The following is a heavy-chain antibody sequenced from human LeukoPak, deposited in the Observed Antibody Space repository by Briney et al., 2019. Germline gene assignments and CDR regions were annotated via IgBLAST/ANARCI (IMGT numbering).Heavy chain of an antibody. CDR3: ARDRAAGTFDL. CDR1: GFRFSDFY. Sequence: GSLRLSCAASGFRFSDFYMSWIRQPPGKGPEWVAYISGSGRKTNHADSVQGRFTISRDNVKNSLFLDMKSLRVEDTALYYCARDRAAGTFDLWGQGTQVTVSS. V-gene: IGHV3-11*01. J-gene: IGHJ4*02. D-gene: IGHD6-19*01. CDR2: ISGSGRKT.